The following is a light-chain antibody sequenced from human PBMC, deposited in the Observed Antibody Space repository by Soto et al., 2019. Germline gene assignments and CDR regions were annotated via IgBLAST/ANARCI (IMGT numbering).Light chain of an antibody. Sequence: QSVLTQPASVSGSPGQSITISCTGTSSDVGGYNFVSWYQQHPGKAPKLMIYDVNTRPSGVSNRFSGSKSGNTASLTISGLQAKDEDDYYCSSYTSSSTLVFGTGTKLTVL. CDR1: SSDVGGYNF. J-gene: IGLJ1*01. CDR3: SSYTSSSTLV. CDR2: DVN. V-gene: IGLV2-14*01.